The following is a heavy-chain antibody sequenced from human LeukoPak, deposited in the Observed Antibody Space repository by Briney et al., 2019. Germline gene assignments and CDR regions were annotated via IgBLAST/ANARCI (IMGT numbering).Heavy chain of an antibody. Sequence: GGSLRLSCAASGFTFSSYSMNWVRQAPGKGLEWVSSISSSSSYIYYADSVKGRFTISRDNAKNSLYLQMNSLRDEDTAVYYCARDKTTVPQEAFDIWGQGTMVTVSS. CDR1: GFTFSSYS. V-gene: IGHV3-21*01. CDR2: ISSSSSYI. D-gene: IGHD4-17*01. J-gene: IGHJ3*02. CDR3: ARDKTTVPQEAFDI.